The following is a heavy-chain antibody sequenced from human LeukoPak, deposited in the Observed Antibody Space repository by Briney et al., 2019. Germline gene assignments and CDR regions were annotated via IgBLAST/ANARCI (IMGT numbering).Heavy chain of an antibody. D-gene: IGHD3-10*01. Sequence: GGSLRLSCAASGFTFSSYGMHWVRQAPGKGLEWVAFIRYDGSNKYYADSVKGRFTISRDNSKNTLYLQMNSLRAEDTAVYYCAKVTDYYGSGSHPDFDYWGQGTLVTVSS. J-gene: IGHJ4*02. CDR3: AKVTDYYGSGSHPDFDY. V-gene: IGHV3-30*02. CDR2: IRYDGSNK. CDR1: GFTFSSYG.